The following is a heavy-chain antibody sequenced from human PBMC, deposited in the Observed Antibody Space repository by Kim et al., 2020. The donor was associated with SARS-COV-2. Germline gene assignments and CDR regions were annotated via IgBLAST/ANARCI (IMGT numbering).Heavy chain of an antibody. D-gene: IGHD3-10*01. V-gene: IGHV7-4-1*02. CDR2: INTNTGNP. J-gene: IGHJ6*02. CDR3: ATLGDYGSGSPYYYYYGMDV. Sequence: ASVKVSCKASGYTFTSYAMNWVRQAPGQGLEWMGWINTNTGNPTYAQGFTGRFVFSLDTSVSTAYLQISSLKAEDTAVYYCATLGDYGSGSPYYYYYGMDVWGQGTTVTVSS. CDR1: GYTFTSYA.